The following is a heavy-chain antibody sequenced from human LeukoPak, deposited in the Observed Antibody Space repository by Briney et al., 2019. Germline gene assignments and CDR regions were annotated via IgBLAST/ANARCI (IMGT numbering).Heavy chain of an antibody. CDR1: GGSVSSYY. Sequence: SETLSLTCTVSGGSVSSYYWSWIRQPPGKGLEWIGYIYYSGSTNYNPSPKSRVTISVDTSKNQFSLKLSSVTAADTAVYYCARPYYDSSGYRSNAFDIWGQGTMVTVSS. D-gene: IGHD3-22*01. J-gene: IGHJ3*02. CDR3: ARPYYDSSGYRSNAFDI. CDR2: IYYSGST. V-gene: IGHV4-59*02.